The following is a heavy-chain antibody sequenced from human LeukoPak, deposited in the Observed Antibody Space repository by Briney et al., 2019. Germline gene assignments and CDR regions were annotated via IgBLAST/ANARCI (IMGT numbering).Heavy chain of an antibody. CDR2: IYYGGNT. J-gene: IGHJ5*02. CDR3: ARVLRCSSTSCYNWFDP. Sequence: SETLSLTCAVSGDSVSSSNYYWSWIRQPPGKGLEWIGYIYYGGNTNYNPSLQSRVTISVDTSKNQFSLKLSSVTAADTAVYYCARVLRCSSTSCYNWFDPWGQGTLVTVSS. D-gene: IGHD2-2*01. CDR1: GDSVSSSNYY. V-gene: IGHV4-61*01.